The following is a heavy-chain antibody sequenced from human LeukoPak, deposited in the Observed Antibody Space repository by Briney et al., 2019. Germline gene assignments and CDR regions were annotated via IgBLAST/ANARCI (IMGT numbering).Heavy chain of an antibody. V-gene: IGHV4-34*01. CDR1: GGSFSGYY. J-gene: IGHJ6*02. CDR2: INHSGST. Sequence: SETLSLTCAVYGGSFSGYYWSWIRQPPGKGLEWIGEINHSGSTNYNPSLKSRVTISVDTSKNQFSLKLSSVTAADTAVYYCARYAKTMVRGWVLKGNRDYGMDVWGQGTTVTVSS. CDR3: ARYAKTMVRGWVLKGNRDYGMDV. D-gene: IGHD3-10*01.